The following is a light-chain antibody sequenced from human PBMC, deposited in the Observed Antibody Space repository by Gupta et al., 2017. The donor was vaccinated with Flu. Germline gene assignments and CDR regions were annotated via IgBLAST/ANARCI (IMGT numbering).Light chain of an antibody. Sequence: IAIACTGTSSDVGGYEYVSWYQQHTDKAPKLMIFVVSNRPSGIPDRFSGSKSGNTASLTTSVLQAEDEADYYCSSHTSTSNLVVFGGGTRLTGL. CDR1: SSDVGGYEY. CDR2: VVS. J-gene: IGLJ2*01. V-gene: IGLV2-14*01. CDR3: SSHTSTSNLVV.